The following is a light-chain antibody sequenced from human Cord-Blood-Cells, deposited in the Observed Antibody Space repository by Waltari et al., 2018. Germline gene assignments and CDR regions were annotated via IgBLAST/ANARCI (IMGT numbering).Light chain of an antibody. CDR3: QQYYSTPLT. J-gene: IGKJ4*01. CDR2: WAS. Sequence: DIVMPQSPDSLAVSLGERATLNCKSSQSVLYSSNNKNYLAWYQQKPGQPPKLLIYWASIRESGVPDRFSGGGSGTDFTLTISSLQAEDVAVYYCQQYYSTPLTFGGGTKVEIK. CDR1: QSVLYSSNNKNY. V-gene: IGKV4-1*01.